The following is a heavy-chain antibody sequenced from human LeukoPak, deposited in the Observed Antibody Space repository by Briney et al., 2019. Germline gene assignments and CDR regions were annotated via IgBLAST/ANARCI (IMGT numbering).Heavy chain of an antibody. Sequence: SETLSLTCAVYGGSFSGYYWSWIRQPPGKGLEWIGEINHSGSTNYNLSLKSRVTISVDTSKNQFSLKLSSVTAADTAVYYCARGRFYDFWSGYNQAYYFDYWGQGTLVTVSS. D-gene: IGHD3-3*01. CDR2: INHSGST. CDR3: ARGRFYDFWSGYNQAYYFDY. J-gene: IGHJ4*02. CDR1: GGSFSGYY. V-gene: IGHV4-34*01.